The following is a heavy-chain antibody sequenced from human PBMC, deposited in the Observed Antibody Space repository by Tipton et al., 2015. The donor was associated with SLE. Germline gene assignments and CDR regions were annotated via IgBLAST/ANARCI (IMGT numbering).Heavy chain of an antibody. Sequence: SLRLSCAASGFSFSNGMHWVRQAPGKGLEWVAVIWYDGSNKYYADSVKGRFTISRDNSKNTLYLQMNSLRAEDTAVYYCATRQQQGEEFWGQGTLVTVSS. V-gene: IGHV3-33*08. CDR1: GFSFSNG. J-gene: IGHJ4*02. CDR3: ATRQQQGEEF. D-gene: IGHD6-13*01. CDR2: IWYDGSNK.